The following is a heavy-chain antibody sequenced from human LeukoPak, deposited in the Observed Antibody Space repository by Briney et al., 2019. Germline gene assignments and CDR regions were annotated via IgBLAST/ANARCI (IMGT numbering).Heavy chain of an antibody. CDR1: GGSISSYY. CDR3: ARGSIVVVPAATEYYYYYYGMDV. J-gene: IGHJ6*02. CDR2: IYYSGST. D-gene: IGHD2-2*01. Sequence: SETLSLTCTVSGGSISSYYWSWIRQPPGKGLEWIGYIYYSGSTNYNPSLKSRVTISVDTSKNQFSLKLSSVTAADTAVYYCARGSIVVVPAATEYYYYYYGMDVWGQGTTVTVSS. V-gene: IGHV4-59*12.